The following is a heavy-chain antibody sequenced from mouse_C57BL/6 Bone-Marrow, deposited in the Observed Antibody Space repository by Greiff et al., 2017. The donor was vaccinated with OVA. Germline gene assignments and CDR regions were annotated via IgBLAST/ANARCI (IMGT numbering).Heavy chain of an antibody. CDR3: ARRRDFDY. J-gene: IGHJ2*01. CDR2: IRSGSSTI. Sequence: EVQLVESGGGLVQPGGSLKLSCAASGFTFSDYGMHCVRQAPEKGLAWVAYIRSGSSTIYYADTVKGRFTLSRDNAKNTLFLQMTSLRSEDTAMYYCARRRDFDYWGQGTTLTVSS. CDR1: GFTFSDYG. V-gene: IGHV5-17*01.